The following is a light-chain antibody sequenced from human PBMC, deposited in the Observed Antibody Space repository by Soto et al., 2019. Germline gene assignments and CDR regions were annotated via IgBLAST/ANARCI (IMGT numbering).Light chain of an antibody. Sequence: EIVMTQSPATLSVSPGERVTLSCRASESIGTNLAWYQQKPGQAPRLVIYHVSSRAAGVPARFSGSGSGTEFTLTISSLQPDDFATYYCQQYNSYWKFGQGTKV. J-gene: IGKJ1*01. CDR3: QQYNSYWK. CDR2: HVS. CDR1: ESIGTN. V-gene: IGKV3-15*01.